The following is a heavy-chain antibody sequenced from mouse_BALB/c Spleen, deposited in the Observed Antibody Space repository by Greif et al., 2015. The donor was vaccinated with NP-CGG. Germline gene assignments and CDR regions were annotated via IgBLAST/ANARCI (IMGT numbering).Heavy chain of an antibody. Sequence: VQLQQSGAELVKPGASVKLSCKASSYTFTSYWMHWVKQRPGQGLEWIGEIDPSDSYTNYNQKFKGKATLTVDKSSSTAYMQLSSLTSEDSAVYYCAREGILLRSRYFDVWGAGTTVTVSS. V-gene: IGHV1-69*02. CDR3: AREGILLRSRYFDV. CDR2: IDPSDSYT. D-gene: IGHD1-1*01. J-gene: IGHJ1*01. CDR1: SYTFTSYW.